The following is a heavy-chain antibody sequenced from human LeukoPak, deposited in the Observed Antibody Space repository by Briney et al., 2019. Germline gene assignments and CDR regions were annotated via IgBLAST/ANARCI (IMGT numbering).Heavy chain of an antibody. CDR3: VKQAGVY. J-gene: IGHJ4*02. D-gene: IGHD6-19*01. CDR1: GFTISNLW. Sequence: GGSLRLSCAASGFTISNLWMTWVRQAPGKGLECVANIKGDGSEKNYVDSVKGRFTISRDDAKNSLYLQMNSLRAEDTAVYYCVKQAGVYWGQGTLDTVSS. CDR2: IKGDGSEK. V-gene: IGHV3-7*01.